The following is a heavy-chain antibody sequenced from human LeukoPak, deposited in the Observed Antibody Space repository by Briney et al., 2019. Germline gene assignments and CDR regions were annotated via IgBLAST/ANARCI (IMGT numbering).Heavy chain of an antibody. Sequence: SETLSLTCTVSGDSTSSYYWGWIRQPPGKGLEWIGSIYYSGSTYYNPSLKSRVTISVDTSKNQFSLKLSSVTAADTAVYYCARLVGATSSVLSKLDYWGQGTLVTVSS. V-gene: IGHV4-39*01. CDR2: IYYSGST. CDR3: ARLVGATSSVLSKLDY. D-gene: IGHD1-26*01. J-gene: IGHJ4*02. CDR1: GDSTSSYY.